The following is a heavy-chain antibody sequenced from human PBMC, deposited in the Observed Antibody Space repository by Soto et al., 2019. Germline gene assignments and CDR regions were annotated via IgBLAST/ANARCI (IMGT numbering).Heavy chain of an antibody. Sequence: EVQILESGGGLVQPGGSLRLSCAASGFTFSSYAMSWVRQAPGKGLEWVSTIGGSGDNTYFADSVKGRFTISRDNSKSTLYLQMNSLRAEDTAVYYCAKSYYYDSSGYLVYWGQGTLVTVSS. CDR3: AKSYYYDSSGYLVY. V-gene: IGHV3-23*01. CDR1: GFTFSSYA. D-gene: IGHD3-22*01. J-gene: IGHJ4*02. CDR2: IGGSGDNT.